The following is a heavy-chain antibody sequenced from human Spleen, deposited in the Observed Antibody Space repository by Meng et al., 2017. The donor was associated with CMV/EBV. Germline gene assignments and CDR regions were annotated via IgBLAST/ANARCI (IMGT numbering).Heavy chain of an antibody. J-gene: IGHJ6*02. CDR3: ASLCSSTSCPYYGMDV. V-gene: IGHV3-23*01. Sequence: GESLKISCAASGFTFSSYAMSWVRQAPGKGLEWVSAISGSGGSTYYADSVKGRFTISRDNSKNTLYLQMNSLRAEDTAVYYCASLCSSTSCPYYGMDVWGQGTTVTVSS. CDR2: ISGSGGST. D-gene: IGHD2-2*01. CDR1: GFTFSSYA.